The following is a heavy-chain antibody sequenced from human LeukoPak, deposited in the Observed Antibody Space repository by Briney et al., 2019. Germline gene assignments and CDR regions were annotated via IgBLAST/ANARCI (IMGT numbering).Heavy chain of an antibody. CDR2: INPNSAGT. D-gene: IGHD3-22*01. V-gene: IGHV1-2*02. CDR1: GYTFTDYD. J-gene: IGHJ4*02. CDR3: ARGGGLLLDYFDY. Sequence: ASVKVSCKASGYTFTDYDIHWVRQAPGQGLEWMGWINPNSAGTNYAQKLQGRVTMTTDTSTSTAYMELRSLRSDDTAVYYCARGGGLLLDYFDYWGQGTLVTVSS.